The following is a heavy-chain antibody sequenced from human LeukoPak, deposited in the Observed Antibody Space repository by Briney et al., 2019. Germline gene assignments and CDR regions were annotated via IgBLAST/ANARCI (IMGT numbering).Heavy chain of an antibody. CDR3: ASGAPGYSIDY. CDR1: GGTFSSYA. D-gene: IGHD5-18*01. CDR2: IIPIFGTA. J-gene: IGHJ4*02. V-gene: IGHV1-69*01. Sequence: SVKVSCKASGGTFSSYAISWVRQAPGQGLEWMGGIIPIFGTANYAQKFQGRVTITADESTSTAYMELSSLRSEDTAVFYCASGAPGYSIDYWGQGTLVTVSS.